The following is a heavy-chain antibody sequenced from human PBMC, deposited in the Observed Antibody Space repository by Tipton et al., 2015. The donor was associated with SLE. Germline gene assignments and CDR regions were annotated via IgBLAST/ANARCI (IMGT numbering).Heavy chain of an antibody. D-gene: IGHD3-16*01. CDR1: GVSINNGYYY. CDR2: IFYSGIT. CDR3: ARDSLNWGSYYHGMDV. V-gene: IGHV4-31*03. Sequence: TLSLTCSVSGVSINNGYYYWSWIRQHPGRGLEWIGSIFYSGITYYNPSLKSRVVISVDTSENEVSLKMSSVTAADTAVYYCARDSLNWGSYYHGMDVWGQGTTVTVSS. J-gene: IGHJ6*02.